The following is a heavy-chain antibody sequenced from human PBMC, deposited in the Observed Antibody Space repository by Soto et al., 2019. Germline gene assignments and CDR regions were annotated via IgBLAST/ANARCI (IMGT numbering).Heavy chain of an antibody. D-gene: IGHD6-6*01. V-gene: IGHV4-34*01. CDR1: GGSFSGYY. J-gene: IGHJ4*02. CDR2: INHSGST. Sequence: SETLSLTCAVYGGSFSGYYWSWIRQPPGKELEWIGEINHSGSTNYNPSLKSRVTISVDTSKNQFSLKLSSVTAADTAVYYCARARIAARRPFDYWGQGTLVTVSS. CDR3: ARARIAARRPFDY.